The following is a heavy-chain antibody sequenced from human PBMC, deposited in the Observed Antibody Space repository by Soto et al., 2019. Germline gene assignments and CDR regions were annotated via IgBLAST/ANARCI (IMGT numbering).Heavy chain of an antibody. D-gene: IGHD2-2*01. CDR3: ARACSSNSCYDVFDY. Sequence: QVQLQESGPGLLKPSETLSLTCTVSGGPISSYYWSWIRQPAGKGLEWIGRIYTSGSTNYNPSLQSRVTMSVDTSKNQFSLKLSSVTAADTAVYYCARACSSNSCYDVFDYWGQGTLVTVSS. CDR1: GGPISSYY. V-gene: IGHV4-4*07. J-gene: IGHJ4*02. CDR2: IYTSGST.